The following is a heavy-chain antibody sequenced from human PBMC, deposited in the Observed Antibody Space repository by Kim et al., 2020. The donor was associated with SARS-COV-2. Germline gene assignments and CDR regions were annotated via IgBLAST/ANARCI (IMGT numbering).Heavy chain of an antibody. CDR1: GGSISSGSYY. CDR3: ARQWLRSSYYYYGMDV. V-gene: IGHV4-61*02. J-gene: IGHJ6*02. D-gene: IGHD5-12*01. Sequence: SETLSLTCTVSGGSISSGSYYWSWIRQPAGKGLEWIGRIYTSGSTNYNPSLKSRVTISVDTSKNQFSLKLSSVTAADTAVYYCARQWLRSSYYYYGMDVWGQGTTVTVSS. CDR2: IYTSGST.